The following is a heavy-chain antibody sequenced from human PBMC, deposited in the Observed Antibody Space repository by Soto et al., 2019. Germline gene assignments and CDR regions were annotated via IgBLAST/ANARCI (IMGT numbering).Heavy chain of an antibody. Sequence: GGSLRLSCAASGFTVSSNYMSWVRQAPGKGLEWVSVIYSGGSTYYADSVKGRFTISRHNSKNTLYLQMNSLRAEDTAVYYCARAHDYGDYVFDYWGQGTLVTVSS. J-gene: IGHJ4*02. CDR3: ARAHDYGDYVFDY. D-gene: IGHD4-17*01. V-gene: IGHV3-53*04. CDR1: GFTVSSNY. CDR2: IYSGGST.